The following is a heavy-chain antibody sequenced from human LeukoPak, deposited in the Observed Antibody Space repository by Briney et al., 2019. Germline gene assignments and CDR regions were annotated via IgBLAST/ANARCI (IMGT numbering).Heavy chain of an antibody. CDR2: ISGSGGST. Sequence: GGSLRLSCAASGFTFSSYAMSWVRQAPGKGLEWVSAISGSGGSTYYADSVKGRFTISRDSSKNTLYLQMNSLRAEDTAVYYCAKDPVNYDFWSGPDYWGQGTLVTVSS. V-gene: IGHV3-23*01. J-gene: IGHJ4*02. D-gene: IGHD3-3*01. CDR1: GFTFSSYA. CDR3: AKDPVNYDFWSGPDY.